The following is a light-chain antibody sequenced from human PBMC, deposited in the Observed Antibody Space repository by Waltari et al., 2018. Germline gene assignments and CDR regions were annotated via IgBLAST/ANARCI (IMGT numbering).Light chain of an antibody. CDR3: QQYYSTPYT. V-gene: IGKV4-1*01. J-gene: IGKJ2*01. CDR1: QNVLYNSNNKNY. Sequence: DIVMTQSPDSLAVSLGERATINCKSSQNVLYNSNNKNYLAWDQQKPGQPPKLFIYWESTRESGVPDRFSGSGSGTDFTLTISSLQAEDVAVYYCQQYYSTPYTFGQGTKLEIK. CDR2: WES.